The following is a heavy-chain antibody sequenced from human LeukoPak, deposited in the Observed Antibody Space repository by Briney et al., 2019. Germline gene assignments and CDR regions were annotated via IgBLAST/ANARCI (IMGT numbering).Heavy chain of an antibody. CDR1: GFDFTAYG. CDR3: ARHYSSSWFGY. J-gene: IGHJ4*02. V-gene: IGHV5-51*01. D-gene: IGHD6-13*01. Sequence: PGESLKISCKGSGFDFTAYGIAWVRQMPGKGLEWMGNIYPGDSNTRYSPSFQGQVTMSADKSISTAYLQWRSLKASDTAMYYCARHYSSSWFGYWGQGSPVTVCS. CDR2: IYPGDSNT.